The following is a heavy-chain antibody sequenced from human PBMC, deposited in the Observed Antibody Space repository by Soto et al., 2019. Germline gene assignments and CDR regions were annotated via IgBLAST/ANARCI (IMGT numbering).Heavy chain of an antibody. D-gene: IGHD6-13*01. Sequence: SVKVSCKASGGTFSSYAISWVRQAPGQGLEWMGGIIPIFGTENYAQKFQGRVTITADESTSTAYMELSSLRSEDTAVYYCARDRIAGSKYYYGMDVWGQGTTVTVSS. CDR2: IIPIFGTE. CDR1: GGTFSSYA. J-gene: IGHJ6*02. V-gene: IGHV1-69*13. CDR3: ARDRIAGSKYYYGMDV.